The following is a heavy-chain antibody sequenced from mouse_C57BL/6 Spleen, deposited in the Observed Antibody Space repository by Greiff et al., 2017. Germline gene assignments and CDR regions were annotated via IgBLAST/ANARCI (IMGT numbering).Heavy chain of an antibody. V-gene: IGHV1-72*01. J-gene: IGHJ2*01. Sequence: QVQLKQPGAELVKPGASVKLSCKASGYTFTSYWMHWVKQRPGRGLEWIGRIDPNSGGTKYNEKFKSKATLTVDKPSSTAYMQLSSLTSEDSAVYYCAREDYGSSYGVDYWGQGTTLTVSS. D-gene: IGHD1-1*01. CDR2: IDPNSGGT. CDR1: GYTFTSYW. CDR3: AREDYGSSYGVDY.